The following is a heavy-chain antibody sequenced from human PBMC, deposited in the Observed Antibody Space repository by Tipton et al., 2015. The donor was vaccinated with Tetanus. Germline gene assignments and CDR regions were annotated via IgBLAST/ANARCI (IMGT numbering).Heavy chain of an antibody. J-gene: IGHJ5*02. V-gene: IGHV4-39*01. CDR1: GGSMSSSSYF. CDR3: ARHTSNWKALGFGP. CDR2: IYYTGNT. D-gene: IGHD1-20*01. Sequence: TLSLTCTVSGGSMSSSSYFWAWIRQPPGKGLEWIRSIYYTGNTYYNSSLKSRVTISEDPSKNQFSLKLTSVTAADTSVYYCARHTSNWKALGFGPWGQGTLVTVSS.